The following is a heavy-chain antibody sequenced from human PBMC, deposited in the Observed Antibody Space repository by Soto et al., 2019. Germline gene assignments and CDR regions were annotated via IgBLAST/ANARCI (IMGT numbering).Heavy chain of an antibody. CDR1: GYIFTDYY. V-gene: IGHV1-2*02. Sequence: QVQLLQFGTEVKKPGASVKVSCKASGYIFTDYYFNWVRQAPGQGLEWMGWVDPNSGDTKYAQKFHGRVTMTTDTSISTAYMELSRLTSDDTATYYCASRRVCSGYSCYEAFDIWGQGTLVTVSS. CDR2: VDPNSGDT. D-gene: IGHD2-15*01. CDR3: ASRRVCSGYSCYEAFDI. J-gene: IGHJ3*02.